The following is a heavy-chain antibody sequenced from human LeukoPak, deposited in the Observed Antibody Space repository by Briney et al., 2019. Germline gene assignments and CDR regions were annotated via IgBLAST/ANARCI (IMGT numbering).Heavy chain of an antibody. CDR3: ARGAEDYGDYEEDAFDI. V-gene: IGHV3-30-3*01. J-gene: IGHJ3*02. CDR1: GFTFSSYA. D-gene: IGHD4-17*01. Sequence: PGGSLRLSCAASGFTFSSYAMHWVRQAPGKGLEWVAVISYDGSNKYYADSVKGRFTISRDNSKNTLYLQMNSLRAEDTAVYYCARGAEDYGDYEEDAFDIWAKGQWSPSLQ. CDR2: ISYDGSNK.